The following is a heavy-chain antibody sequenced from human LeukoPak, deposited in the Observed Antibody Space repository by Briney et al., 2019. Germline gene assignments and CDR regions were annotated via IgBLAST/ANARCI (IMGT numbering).Heavy chain of an antibody. Sequence: GGSLRLSCAASGFTFSSYAMHWVRQAPGKGLEWVAVISYDGSNKYYADSVKGRFTISRDNSKNTLYLQMNSLRAEDTAVYYCARDLHSSGWSDFAYWGQGTLVTVSS. CDR2: ISYDGSNK. CDR1: GFTFSSYA. J-gene: IGHJ4*02. CDR3: ARDLHSSGWSDFAY. D-gene: IGHD6-19*01. V-gene: IGHV3-30*04.